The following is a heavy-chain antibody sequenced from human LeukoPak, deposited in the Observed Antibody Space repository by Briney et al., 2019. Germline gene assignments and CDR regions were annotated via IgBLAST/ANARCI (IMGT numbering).Heavy chain of an antibody. Sequence: GGSLRLSCAASGFTFSSYSMNWVRQAPGKGLEWVSSISSSSSYIYYADSVKGRFTISRDNAKNSLYLQMNSLRAEDTAVYYCARDTIGYYYGSGSSFDSWGQGTLVTVSS. J-gene: IGHJ4*02. CDR3: ARDTIGYYYGSGSSFDS. CDR2: ISSSSSYI. V-gene: IGHV3-21*01. CDR1: GFTFSSYS. D-gene: IGHD3-10*01.